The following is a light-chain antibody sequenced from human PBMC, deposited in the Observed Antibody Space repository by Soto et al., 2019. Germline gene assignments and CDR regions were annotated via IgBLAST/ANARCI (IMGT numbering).Light chain of an antibody. Sequence: QSALTQPASVSGSPGQSITISCTGTSSDVGGYNYVSWYQQHPGKAPKLMIYEVSNRPSGVSNRFSGSKSGNTASLTISGLQAEDEAKYYCSSYTRSSTLVFGGGTKLTVL. V-gene: IGLV2-14*01. CDR2: EVS. J-gene: IGLJ2*01. CDR1: SSDVGGYNY. CDR3: SSYTRSSTLV.